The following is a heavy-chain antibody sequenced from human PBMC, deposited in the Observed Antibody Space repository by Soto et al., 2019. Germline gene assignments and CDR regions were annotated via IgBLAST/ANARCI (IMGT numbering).Heavy chain of an antibody. Sequence: SVKVSCKASGGTFSSYAISWVRQAPGQGLEWMGGIIPIFGTANYAQKFQGRVTITADESTSTAYMELSSLRSEDTAVYYCARGQPFPIAAAGVSLKRKRNYYGMDVWGQGTTVTVSS. CDR1: GGTFSSYA. CDR2: IIPIFGTA. V-gene: IGHV1-69*13. D-gene: IGHD6-13*01. J-gene: IGHJ6*02. CDR3: ARGQPFPIAAAGVSLKRKRNYYGMDV.